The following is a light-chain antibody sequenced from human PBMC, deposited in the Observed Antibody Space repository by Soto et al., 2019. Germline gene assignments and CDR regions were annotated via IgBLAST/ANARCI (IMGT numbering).Light chain of an antibody. J-gene: IGKJ1*01. Sequence: EIQMTQAPSTLSRSVGDRVTITCRASQTISRWVAGYQQKPGKAPTLLIYKASTLKSGVPSTFSGSGSGTEFTLTTSSLQPDDFATYYCQQYNSSPSWGFGQGTKVDIK. CDR1: QTISRW. V-gene: IGKV1-5*03. CDR3: QQYNSSPSWG. CDR2: KAS.